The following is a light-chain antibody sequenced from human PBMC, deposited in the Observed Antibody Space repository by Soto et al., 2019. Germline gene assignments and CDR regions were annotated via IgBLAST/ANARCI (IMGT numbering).Light chain of an antibody. V-gene: IGKV1-39*01. CDR3: QQSDSTPQT. Sequence: DIQMTQSPSSLSASVGDRITITCRASQSVNSFLNWYQQEPGKAPKLLIYTASSLQSGVPSRVSGSGSGTDFTLTISSLQPEDFATYYCQQSDSTPQTLGGGTKVDNK. CDR2: TAS. CDR1: QSVNSF. J-gene: IGKJ4*01.